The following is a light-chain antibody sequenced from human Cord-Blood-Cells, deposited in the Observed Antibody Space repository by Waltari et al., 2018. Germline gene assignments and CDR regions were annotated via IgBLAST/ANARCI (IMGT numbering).Light chain of an antibody. V-gene: IGLV2-14*01. CDR3: SSYTSSSTPYV. Sequence: QSALTQPASVSGSPGQSITISCTGTSSDVGRYNYVSWYKQHPGKTPKLMIYDVSNRHSGVSNRFSGSKSGNTASLTISGLQAEDEADYYCSSYTSSSTPYVFGTGTKVTVL. CDR2: DVS. CDR1: SSDVGRYNY. J-gene: IGLJ1*01.